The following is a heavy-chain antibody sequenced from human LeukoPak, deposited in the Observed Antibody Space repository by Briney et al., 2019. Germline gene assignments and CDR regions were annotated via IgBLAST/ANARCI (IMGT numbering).Heavy chain of an antibody. CDR1: GFTFISYD. Sequence: GGSLRLSCAASGFTFISYDMNWVRQAPGKGLEWVSYISGSGGITYYADSVKGRFTISRDNSKNTLYLQMNSLRAEDTGVYYCARDSPITYYYDSSGSYYRVWGQGTLVTVSS. D-gene: IGHD3-22*01. V-gene: IGHV3-48*03. J-gene: IGHJ4*02. CDR2: ISGSGGIT. CDR3: ARDSPITYYYDSSGSYYRV.